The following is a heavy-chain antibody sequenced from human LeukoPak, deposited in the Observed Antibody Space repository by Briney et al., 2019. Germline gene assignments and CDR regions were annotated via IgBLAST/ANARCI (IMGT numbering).Heavy chain of an antibody. CDR1: GFTFSSYW. Sequence: GGSLRLSCAASGFTFSSYWMHWVRQAPGKGLVWVSGINSEGTSTIYADSVKGRFTISRDNAKNTLYLRINSLRAEDTAVYYCARDTKSYFDYWGQGTLVTVSS. CDR3: ARDTKSYFDY. D-gene: IGHD3-3*01. J-gene: IGHJ4*02. CDR2: INSEGTST. V-gene: IGHV3-74*01.